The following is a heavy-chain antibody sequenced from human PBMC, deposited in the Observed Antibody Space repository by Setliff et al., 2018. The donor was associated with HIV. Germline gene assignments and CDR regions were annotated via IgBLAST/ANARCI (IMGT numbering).Heavy chain of an antibody. CDR1: GYTFTSYG. Sequence: GASVKVSCKASGYTFTSYGMNWVRQAPGQGLEWMGRIDTDNGYRRYSPKLQGRVTITKDTSANTAYMELRGLRSEDTAVYYCARWCAAAGCYPAIYHFDSWGQGTLVTVSS. CDR2: IDTDNGYR. D-gene: IGHD2-2*01. CDR3: ARWCAAAGCYPAIYHFDS. V-gene: IGHV1-3*04. J-gene: IGHJ4*02.